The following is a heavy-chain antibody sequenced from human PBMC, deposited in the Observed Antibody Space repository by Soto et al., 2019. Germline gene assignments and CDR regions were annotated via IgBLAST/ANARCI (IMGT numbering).Heavy chain of an antibody. Sequence: GASVKVSCKASGYTFTSYYMHWVRQAPGQGLEWMGIINPSGGSTSYAQKFQGRVTMTRDTSTSTVYMELSSLRSEDTAVYYCARGLPPYDSSPWFDPWGQGTLVTVSS. CDR2: INPSGGST. CDR3: ARGLPPYDSSPWFDP. D-gene: IGHD3-22*01. J-gene: IGHJ5*02. CDR1: GYTFTSYY. V-gene: IGHV1-46*01.